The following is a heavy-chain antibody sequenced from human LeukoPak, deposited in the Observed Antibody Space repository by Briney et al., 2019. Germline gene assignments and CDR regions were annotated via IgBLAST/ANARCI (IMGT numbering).Heavy chain of an antibody. Sequence: ASVKVSCKASGYTFTSYYMHWVRQAPGQGLEWMGIINPSGGSTSYAQKFQGRVTMTRDMSTSTVYMELSSLRSEDTAVYYCARVGPILRYFDWLSEVVYAFDIWGQGTMVTVSS. CDR2: INPSGGST. J-gene: IGHJ3*02. CDR1: GYTFTSYY. D-gene: IGHD3-9*01. CDR3: ARVGPILRYFDWLSEVVYAFDI. V-gene: IGHV1-46*01.